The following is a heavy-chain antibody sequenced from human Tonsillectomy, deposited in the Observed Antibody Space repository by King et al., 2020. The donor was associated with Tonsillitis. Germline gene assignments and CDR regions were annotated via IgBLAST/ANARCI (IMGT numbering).Heavy chain of an antibody. D-gene: IGHD3/OR15-3a*01. Sequence: VQLVESGGGLVQPGGSLRLSCAASGFTFSSYWMHWVRQAPGKGPVWVSRINNDGSGTSYADSVKGRFTISRDNAKNTVYLQVNSLRAEDTAVYYCARAQEDYFFNYGGKGTLVPVS. CDR3: ARAQEDYFFNY. J-gene: IGHJ4*02. CDR1: GFTFSSYW. CDR2: INNDGSGT. V-gene: IGHV3-74*01.